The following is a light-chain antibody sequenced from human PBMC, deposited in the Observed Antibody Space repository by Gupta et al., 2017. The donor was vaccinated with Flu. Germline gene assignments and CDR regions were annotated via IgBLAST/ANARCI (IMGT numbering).Light chain of an antibody. J-gene: IGKJ1*01. Sequence: DIVMTQSPLSLPVTPGEPASISCRSSQSLLHSDGYNYLDWYLQKPGQSPHLLIYLGSNRASGVPDRFSGSGSGKDFTLKIRRREAEDVGVYYCITAIKTPSTFGQGTKVDI. CDR1: QSLLHSDGYNY. CDR2: LGS. CDR3: ITAIKTPST. V-gene: IGKV2-28*01.